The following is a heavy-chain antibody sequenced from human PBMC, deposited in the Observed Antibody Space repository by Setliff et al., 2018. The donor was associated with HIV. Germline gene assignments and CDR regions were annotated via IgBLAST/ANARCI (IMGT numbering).Heavy chain of an antibody. V-gene: IGHV4-39*07. CDR3: AREGTYSGTYWVRRVASFDI. Sequence: PSETLSLTCTVSGGSISSSSYYWGWIRQPPGKGLEWIGSIYYSGSTYYNPSLKSRITISADTPKNQFSLKLSAVTAADTAVYSCAREGTYSGTYWVRRVASFDIWGQGTMVTVSS. J-gene: IGHJ3*02. CDR2: IYYSGST. D-gene: IGHD1-26*01. CDR1: GGSISSSSYY.